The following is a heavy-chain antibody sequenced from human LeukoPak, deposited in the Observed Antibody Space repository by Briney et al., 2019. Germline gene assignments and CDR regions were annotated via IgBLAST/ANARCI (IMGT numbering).Heavy chain of an antibody. J-gene: IGHJ4*02. D-gene: IGHD6-13*01. CDR1: GGSISSYY. Sequence: SETLSLTCTVSGGSISSYYWSWIRQPPGKGLEWIGYIYYSGSTNYNPSLKSRVTISVDTSKNQFSLKLSSVTAADTAVYYCARGDSIAAAGNWGQGTLVTVSS. CDR3: ARGDSIAAAGN. CDR2: IYYSGST. V-gene: IGHV4-59*01.